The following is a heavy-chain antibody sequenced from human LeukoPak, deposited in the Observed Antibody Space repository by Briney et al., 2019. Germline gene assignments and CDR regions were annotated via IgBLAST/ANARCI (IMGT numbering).Heavy chain of an antibody. D-gene: IGHD1-1*01. CDR2: IYYSGST. CDR1: GDFISSSSYY. J-gene: IGHJ4*02. CDR3: ARLDYNFGTN. V-gene: IGHV4-39*01. Sequence: SETLSLTCTVSGDFISSSSYYWGWIRQPPGKGLEWIGNIYYSGSTYYNPSLKSRVTISIDTSKNQFSLKLSSVTAADTAFYYCARLDYNFGTNWGQGALVTVSP.